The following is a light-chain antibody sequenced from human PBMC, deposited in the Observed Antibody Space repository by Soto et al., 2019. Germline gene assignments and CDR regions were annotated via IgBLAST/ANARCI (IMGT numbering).Light chain of an antibody. J-gene: IGKJ1*01. V-gene: IGKV3-20*01. CDR3: QQYGSART. CDR2: GAS. Sequence: EIVLTQSPGTLSLSPGERATLSCRASQSVSSSYLAWYQQKPGQAPRLLIYGASSRATGIPDRFSSSGSGTDLTLTISRLEPEDFAVYYCQQYGSARTFGQGTKVEIK. CDR1: QSVSSSY.